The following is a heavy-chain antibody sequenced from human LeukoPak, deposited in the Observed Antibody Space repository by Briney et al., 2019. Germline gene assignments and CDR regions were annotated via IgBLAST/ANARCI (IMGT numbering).Heavy chain of an antibody. CDR2: INARDST. D-gene: IGHD2-15*01. CDR3: AKSGSSYYSYYYMDV. CDR1: GFTFSTFA. J-gene: IGHJ6*03. Sequence: GGSLRLSCAASGFTFSTFAMSWVRRAPGEGLEWVSSINARDSTYYADSVKGRFTISRDNSKNTLYLQMNSLRAEDTAVYFCAKSGSSYYSYYYMDVWGKGTTVTVSS. V-gene: IGHV3-23*01.